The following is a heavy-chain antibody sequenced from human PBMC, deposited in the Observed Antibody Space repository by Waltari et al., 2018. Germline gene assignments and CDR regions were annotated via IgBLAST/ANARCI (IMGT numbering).Heavy chain of an antibody. CDR1: GGSFSGYY. Sequence: QVQLQQWGAGLLKPSETLSLTCAVYGGSFSGYYWSWIRQPPGKGLEWIGEINHSGSTNYNPSPKRRVTISVDASKNQFSLKLSSVTAADTAVYYCARGPAILVVTAVYYFDYWGQGTLVTVSS. CDR3: ARGPAILVVTAVYYFDY. J-gene: IGHJ4*02. CDR2: INHSGST. V-gene: IGHV4-34*01. D-gene: IGHD2-21*02.